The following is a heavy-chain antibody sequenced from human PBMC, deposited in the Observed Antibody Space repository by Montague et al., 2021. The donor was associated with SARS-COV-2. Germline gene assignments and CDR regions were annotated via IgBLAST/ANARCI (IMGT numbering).Heavy chain of an antibody. CDR1: GFTFDDYV. CDR3: AKGTYLYDSSGYYPESHYSYFDGMDV. V-gene: IGHV3-43*02. D-gene: IGHD3-22*01. CDR2: ISGDGGKT. J-gene: IGHJ6*02. Sequence: SLRLSCAASGFTFDDYVMYWVRQPPGKGVEWVSLISGDGGKTYYADSVKGRFTTSRDNGKNSLYLQMNSLGTEDTALYHCAKGTYLYDSSGYYPESHYSYFDGMDVWGQGTTVTVSS.